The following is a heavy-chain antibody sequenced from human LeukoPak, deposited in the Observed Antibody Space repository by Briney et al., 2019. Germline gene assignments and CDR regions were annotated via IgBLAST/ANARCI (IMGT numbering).Heavy chain of an antibody. V-gene: IGHV1-3*01. J-gene: IGHJ4*02. Sequence: GASVKVSCKASGYTFTSYAMHWVRQAPGQRLEWMGWINAGSGNTKYSQKFQGRVTITRDTSASTAYMELSSLRSEDTAVYYCASPVLPSGSYYWGQGTLVTVSS. D-gene: IGHD1-26*01. CDR1: GYTFTSYA. CDR3: ASPVLPSGSYY. CDR2: INAGSGNT.